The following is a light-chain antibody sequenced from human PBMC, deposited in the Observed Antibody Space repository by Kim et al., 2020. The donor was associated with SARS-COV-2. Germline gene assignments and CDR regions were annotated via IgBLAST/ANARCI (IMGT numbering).Light chain of an antibody. V-gene: IGKV1-5*03. CDR2: KAS. J-gene: IGKJ4*01. Sequence: DIQMTQSPSTLSASVGDTVTITCRASQNINSWLAWHQQKPGKAPEVLIYKASNLETGVPSRFSGSGSGTEFTLTINSLQPGDFATYYCQQYNTPPPTFGGGTKLEI. CDR1: QNINSW. CDR3: QQYNTPPPT.